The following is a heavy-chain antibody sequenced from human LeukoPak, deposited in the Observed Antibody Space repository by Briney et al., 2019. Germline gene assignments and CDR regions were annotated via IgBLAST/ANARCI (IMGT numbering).Heavy chain of an antibody. CDR3: ARPSLNTGSYFDY. CDR2: IKQDGSEI. Sequence: GGSLRLSCAASEFTFRSFAMSWVRQAPGKGLEWVANIKQDGSEIYYVDSVRGRFTISRDNAKNSLYLQMNSLRAKDTAVYYCARPSLNTGSYFDYWGQGILVSVSS. CDR1: EFTFRSFA. J-gene: IGHJ4*02. V-gene: IGHV3-7*01. D-gene: IGHD1-26*01.